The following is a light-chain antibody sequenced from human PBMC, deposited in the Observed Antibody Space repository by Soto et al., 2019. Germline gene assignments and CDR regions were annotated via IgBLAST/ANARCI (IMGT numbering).Light chain of an antibody. CDR2: EGS. Sequence: QSALTQPASVSGSPGQSITISCTGTSSDVGSYNLVSWYQQHPGKAPKLMIYEGSKRPSGVSNRFSGSKSGHTASLTISGLQAEDAADYYCCSYAGSNAIHVVFGGGTKLTVL. CDR3: CSYAGSNAIHVV. CDR1: SSDVGSYNL. J-gene: IGLJ2*01. V-gene: IGLV2-23*03.